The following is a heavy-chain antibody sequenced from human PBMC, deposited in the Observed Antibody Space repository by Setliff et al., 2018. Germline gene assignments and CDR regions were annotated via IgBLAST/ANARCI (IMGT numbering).Heavy chain of an antibody. J-gene: IGHJ4*02. CDR1: GFTFSDYY. CDR2: ITSNGNYI. Sequence: KTGGSLRLSCAASGFTFSDYYMSWIRQAPGKGLEWVSSITSNGNYIYYADSVKGRFTISRDNAKNSLYLQMDSLKTEDTAVYYCTMYVYGYVYWGQGTLVTVSS. D-gene: IGHD5-18*01. V-gene: IGHV3-11*01. CDR3: TMYVYGYVY.